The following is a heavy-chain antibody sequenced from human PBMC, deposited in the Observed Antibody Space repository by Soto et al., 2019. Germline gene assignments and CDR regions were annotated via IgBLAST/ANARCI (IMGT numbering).Heavy chain of an antibody. J-gene: IGHJ6*02. CDR1: GVTFSNAW. V-gene: IGHV3-15*01. CDR3: TTSQTIRGVVVTANYYYYGMDV. D-gene: IGHD2-21*02. CDR2: IKSKTDGGTT. Sequence: PGGSLRLSCAASGVTFSNAWMSWVRQAPGKGLEWVGRIKSKTDGGTTDYAAPVKGRFTISRDDSKNTLYLQMNSLKTEDTAVYYCTTSQTIRGVVVTANYYYYGMDVWGQGTTVTVS.